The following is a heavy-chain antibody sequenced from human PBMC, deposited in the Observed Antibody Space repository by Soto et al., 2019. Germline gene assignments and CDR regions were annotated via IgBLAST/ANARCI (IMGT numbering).Heavy chain of an antibody. CDR3: ARGIEGWYQGRYYYGMDV. Sequence: QVQLQESGPGLVKPSETLSLTCTVSGGSVSSGSYYWSWIRQPPGKGLEWIGYIYYSGSTNYNPSLTRRVTIAVATSNTQFARMLSSVTAADTAVYYCARGIEGWYQGRYYYGMDVWGQGTTVTVSS. D-gene: IGHD6-19*01. J-gene: IGHJ6*02. CDR1: GGSVSSGSYY. CDR2: IYYSGST. V-gene: IGHV4-61*01.